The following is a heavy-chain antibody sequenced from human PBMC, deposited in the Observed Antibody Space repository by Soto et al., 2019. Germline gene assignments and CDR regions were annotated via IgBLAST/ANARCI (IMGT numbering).Heavy chain of an antibody. CDR1: GGSISSGDYY. Sequence: SETLSLTCTVPGGSISSGDYYWSWIRQPPGKGLEWIGYIYYSGSTYYNPSLKSRVTISVDTSKNQFSLKLSSVTAADTAVYYCARVQYCISTSCYGSGWFDPWGQGTLVTVSS. J-gene: IGHJ5*02. D-gene: IGHD2-2*01. CDR3: ARVQYCISTSCYGSGWFDP. V-gene: IGHV4-30-4*01. CDR2: IYYSGST.